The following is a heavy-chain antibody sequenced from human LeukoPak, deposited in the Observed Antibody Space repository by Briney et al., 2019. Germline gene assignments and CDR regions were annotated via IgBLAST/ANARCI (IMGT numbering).Heavy chain of an antibody. CDR1: GFTFSNYG. Sequence: GGSLRLSCAASGFTFSNYGMHWVRQAPGKGLEWVALIWYDGNNKYYADSVKGRFTVSRGNSKNTLYLHMNSLRAEDTAVYYCARDLAAGEHFYFDLWGRGALVTVSS. D-gene: IGHD7-27*01. J-gene: IGHJ2*01. CDR2: IWYDGNNK. V-gene: IGHV3-33*01. CDR3: ARDLAAGEHFYFDL.